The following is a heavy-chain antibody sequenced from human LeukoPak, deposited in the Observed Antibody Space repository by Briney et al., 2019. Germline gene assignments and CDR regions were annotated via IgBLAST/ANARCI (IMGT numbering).Heavy chain of an antibody. D-gene: IGHD5-18*01. CDR3: ARARPKWIQLSLVGYGMDV. V-gene: IGHV4-4*07. J-gene: IGHJ6*02. Sequence: PSETLSLTCTVSGGSISSYYWSWIRQPAGKGLEWIGRIYTSGSTNYNPSLKSRVTMSVDTSKNQFSLKLSSVTAADTAVYYCARARPKWIQLSLVGYGMDVWGQGTTVTVSS. CDR1: GGSISSYY. CDR2: IYTSGST.